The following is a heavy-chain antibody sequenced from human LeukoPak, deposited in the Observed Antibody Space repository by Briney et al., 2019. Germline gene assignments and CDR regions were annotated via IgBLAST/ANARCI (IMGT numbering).Heavy chain of an antibody. Sequence: GGSLRLSCASGFILSGYNMNLVRPAPGKGLELVASISASSSFIYYSDSVRGRITISRDNPKKSLYLQMNNLRVEDTAVYFCAAAPELPGWFDPWGQGNLVTVSS. J-gene: IGHJ5*02. V-gene: IGHV3-21*01. CDR2: ISASSSFI. D-gene: IGHD1-14*01. CDR3: AAAPELPGWFDP. CDR1: GFILSGYN.